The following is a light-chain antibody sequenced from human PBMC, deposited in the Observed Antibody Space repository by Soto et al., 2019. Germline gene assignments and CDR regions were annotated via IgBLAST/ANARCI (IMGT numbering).Light chain of an antibody. J-gene: IGKJ2*01. Sequence: EIVMTQSPPSLTVTPGEPASITCSSSQRLMHSNGNIFLDWYLQKPGQSPQLLIYLGFNRSSGVPYRVSGSGAGTDFTLKISRVEAEDAGVYYCMQALHTPYTFGQGTKLEIK. V-gene: IGKV2-28*01. CDR1: QRLMHSNGNIF. CDR2: LGF. CDR3: MQALHTPYT.